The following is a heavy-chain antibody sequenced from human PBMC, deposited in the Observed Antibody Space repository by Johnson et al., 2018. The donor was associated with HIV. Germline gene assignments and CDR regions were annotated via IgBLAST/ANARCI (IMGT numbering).Heavy chain of an antibody. D-gene: IGHD3-10*01. V-gene: IGHV3-30*02. CDR2: IRYDGSDK. J-gene: IGHJ3*02. CDR1: GFTFSRFG. Sequence: QVYLVESGGGVVQPGGSLRLSCVASGFTFSRFGMHWVRQAPGKGLEWVAFIRYDGSDKYYADSVKGRFTISRDNSKNTLYLQMNSLRAEDTAVYYCARDAVTVVRGVIYGWVVFDIWGQGTMVTVSS. CDR3: ARDAVTVVRGVIYGWVVFDI.